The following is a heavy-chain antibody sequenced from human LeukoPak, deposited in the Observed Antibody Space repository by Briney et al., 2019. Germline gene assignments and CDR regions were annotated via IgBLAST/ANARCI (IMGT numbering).Heavy chain of an antibody. CDR3: ARGAAAMMGYYYYYGMDV. Sequence: GGSLRLSCAASGFTFSSYWMSWVRQAPGKGLEWVSYISSSGSTIYYADSVKGRFTISRDNAKNSLYLQMNSLRAEDTAVYYCARGAAAMMGYYYYYGMDVWGQGTTVTVSS. J-gene: IGHJ6*02. D-gene: IGHD2-2*01. CDR1: GFTFSSYW. CDR2: ISSSGSTI. V-gene: IGHV3-48*04.